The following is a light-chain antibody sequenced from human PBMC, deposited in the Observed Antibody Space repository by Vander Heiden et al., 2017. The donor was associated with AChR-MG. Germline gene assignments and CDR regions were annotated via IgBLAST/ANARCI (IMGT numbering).Light chain of an antibody. CDR1: SSNIGAGYD. CDR2: VNS. CDR3: QSYDSSLSVV. Sequence: QSMLTQPPSVSGAPGQRVTISCTRGSSNIGAGYDVHWYQQVPGTAPKLLIYVNSIRPSGVPYRFSGSKSDTSASLAITGLQAEDEADYYCQSYDSSLSVVFGGGTKLTVL. V-gene: IGLV1-40*01. J-gene: IGLJ2*01.